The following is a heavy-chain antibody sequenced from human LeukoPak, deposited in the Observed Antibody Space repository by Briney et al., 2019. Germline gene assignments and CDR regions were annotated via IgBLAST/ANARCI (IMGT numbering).Heavy chain of an antibody. Sequence: GGSLRLSCAASGFTFSDYSMSWVRQAPGKGLQWVSSISSFSNYIYYADPAKGRFSISRDNAKNSLFLQMNSLRVEDTAVYYCSRGPRNSSSYQYFQHWGQGTLVTVSS. CDR3: SRGPRNSSSYQYFQH. V-gene: IGHV3-21*01. J-gene: IGHJ1*01. CDR2: ISSFSNYI. CDR1: GFTFSDYS. D-gene: IGHD6-13*01.